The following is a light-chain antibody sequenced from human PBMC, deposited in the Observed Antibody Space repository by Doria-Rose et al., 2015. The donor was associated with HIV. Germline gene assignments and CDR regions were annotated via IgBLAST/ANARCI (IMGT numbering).Light chain of an antibody. V-gene: IGKV3-20*01. Sequence: TQSPGTLSLSPGERATLSCRASQRFSSTYLAWYQQKHGQAPSLLIYDGSTRATGIPDRFSASGSGTDFTLTINRLEPEDFALYYCHQYGTSWTFGQGTKVEI. CDR3: HQYGTSWT. J-gene: IGKJ1*01. CDR1: QRFSSTY. CDR2: DGS.